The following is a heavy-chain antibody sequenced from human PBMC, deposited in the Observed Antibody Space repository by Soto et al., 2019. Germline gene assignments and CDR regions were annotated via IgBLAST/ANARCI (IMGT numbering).Heavy chain of an antibody. CDR2: IKSKTDGWTT. J-gene: IGHJ3*02. CDR3: TTGFGYYDRSGYCFMLAYAFDM. Sequence: GGCLRLSCVASGFAFSNAWMIWIRQAQGKGLEWVGRIKSKTDGWTTDYAAPVKGTLTISRDDSKNTMYLQMHSLKTEDTAAYYCTTGFGYYDRSGYCFMLAYAFDMWGQGTMVTVSS. V-gene: IGHV3-15*01. CDR1: GFAFSNAW. D-gene: IGHD3-22*01.